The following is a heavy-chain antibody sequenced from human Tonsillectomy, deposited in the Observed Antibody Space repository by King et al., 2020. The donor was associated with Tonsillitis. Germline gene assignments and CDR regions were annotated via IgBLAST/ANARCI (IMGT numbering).Heavy chain of an antibody. CDR2: MSYDGNNK. J-gene: IGHJ4*02. V-gene: IGHV3-30*18. Sequence: VQLVESGGGVVQPGRSLRLSCAASGFTFSSYGMHWVRQAPGKGLECVAVMSYDGNNKYYADSVKGRFTISRDNSKNTLYLQVNSLRAEDTAVYYCAKGGYSYGWSYFDYWGQGTLVTVSS. CDR1: GFTFSSYG. D-gene: IGHD5-18*01. CDR3: AKGGYSYGWSYFDY.